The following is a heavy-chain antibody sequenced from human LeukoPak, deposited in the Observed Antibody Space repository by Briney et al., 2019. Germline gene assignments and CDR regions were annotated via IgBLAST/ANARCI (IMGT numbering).Heavy chain of an antibody. CDR2: IYYSGST. J-gene: IGHJ4*02. V-gene: IGHV4-39*01. Sequence: SETLSLTCTVSGGSISSSSYYWGWIRQPPGKGLEWIGSIYYSGSTYYNPSLKSRVTISVDTSKNQFFLKLSSVTAADTAVYYCARRYYDSSGYIDYWGQGTLVTVSS. CDR3: ARRYYDSSGYIDY. D-gene: IGHD3-22*01. CDR1: GGSISSSSYY.